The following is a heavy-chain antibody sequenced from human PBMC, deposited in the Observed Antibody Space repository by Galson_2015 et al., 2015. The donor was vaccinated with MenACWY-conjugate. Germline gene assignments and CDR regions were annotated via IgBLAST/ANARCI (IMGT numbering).Heavy chain of an antibody. J-gene: IGHJ4*02. CDR1: GFTFSNAW. V-gene: IGHV3-15*07. D-gene: IGHD3-22*01. CDR2: IKSNTDGGTT. Sequence: SLRLSCEASGFTFSNAWMNWVRQAPGKGLEWVGRIKSNTDGGTTDYAAPVKGRFTISRDDSKNTLYLQMNSLKTEDTAVYYCTTPTINYYDSSGYRIEIDYWGQGTLVTVSS. CDR3: TTPTINYYDSSGYRIEIDY.